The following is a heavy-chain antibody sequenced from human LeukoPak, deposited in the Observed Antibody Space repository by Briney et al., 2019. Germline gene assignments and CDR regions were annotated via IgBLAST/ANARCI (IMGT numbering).Heavy chain of an antibody. CDR3: AKKMYSSTWYFDY. CDR1: GFTFSSYG. J-gene: IGHJ4*02. V-gene: IGHV3-23*01. CDR2: ISGSGGST. D-gene: IGHD6-13*01. Sequence: PGGSLRLSCAASGFTFSSYGMSWVRQAPGKGLEWVSAISGSGGSTYYADSVKGRFTISRDNSKNTLYLQMNSLRAEDMAVYYCAKKMYSSTWYFDYWGQGTLVTVSS.